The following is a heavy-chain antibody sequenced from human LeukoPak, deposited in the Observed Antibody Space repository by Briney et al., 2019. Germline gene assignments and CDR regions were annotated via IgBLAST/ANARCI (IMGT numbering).Heavy chain of an antibody. Sequence: GGSLRLSCAASGFTFSDYYMSWIRQAPGKGLEWVSYISSSGSNIYYADSVKGRFTISRDNAKNSLYLQMNSLRAEDTAVYYCARAEYSGYDQRRPHYYYYGMDVWGQGTTVTVSS. CDR2: ISSSGSNI. V-gene: IGHV3-11*01. CDR1: GFTFSDYY. CDR3: ARAEYSGYDQRRPHYYYYGMDV. J-gene: IGHJ6*02. D-gene: IGHD5-12*01.